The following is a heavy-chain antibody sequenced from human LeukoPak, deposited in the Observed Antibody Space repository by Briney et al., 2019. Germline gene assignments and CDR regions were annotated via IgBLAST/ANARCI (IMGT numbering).Heavy chain of an antibody. CDR1: GFSVSSNY. Sequence: GGSLRLSCAASGFSVSSNYISWVRQAPGKGLEWVSVIYSGGSTYYADSVKGRFTISRHNSKNTLYLQMNSLRAEDTAVYYCARDRLYCSGGSCYYYCGMDVWGQGTTVTVSS. V-gene: IGHV3-53*04. D-gene: IGHD2-15*01. J-gene: IGHJ6*02. CDR3: ARDRLYCSGGSCYYYCGMDV. CDR2: IYSGGST.